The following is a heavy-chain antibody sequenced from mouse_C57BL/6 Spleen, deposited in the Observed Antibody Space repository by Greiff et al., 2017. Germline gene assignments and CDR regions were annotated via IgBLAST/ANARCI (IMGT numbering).Heavy chain of an antibody. Sequence: EVQRVESGGDLVKPGGSLKLSCAASGFTFSSYGMSWVRQTPDKRLEWVATISSGDSYTDYPDSVKGRFTISSDNAKNTLYLRMSSLKSEDTAMYYCGRHGLGNDMDYWGKGTSVTVSS. CDR2: ISSGDSYT. CDR3: GRHGLGNDMDY. D-gene: IGHD2-2*01. CDR1: GFTFSSYG. J-gene: IGHJ4*01. V-gene: IGHV5-6*01.